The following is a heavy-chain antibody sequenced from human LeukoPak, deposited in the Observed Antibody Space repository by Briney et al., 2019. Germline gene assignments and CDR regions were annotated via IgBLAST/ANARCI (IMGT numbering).Heavy chain of an antibody. J-gene: IGHJ3*02. CDR3: ASGRNYYDSSAAAFDI. CDR1: GFTFSSYE. CDR2: ISSSGSTI. Sequence: GGSLRLSCAASGFTFSSYEMNWVRQAPGKGLEWVSHISSSGSTIYYADSVKGRFTISRDNAKNSLYLQMNSLRAEDTAVYYCASGRNYYDSSAAAFDIWGQRTMVTVSS. D-gene: IGHD3-22*01. V-gene: IGHV3-48*03.